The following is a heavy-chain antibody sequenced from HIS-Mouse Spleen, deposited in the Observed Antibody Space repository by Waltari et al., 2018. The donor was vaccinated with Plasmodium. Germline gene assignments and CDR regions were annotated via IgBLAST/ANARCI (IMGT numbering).Heavy chain of an antibody. CDR3: ARDLAAAGHFDY. Sequence: QVQLVQSGAEVKTPGASVQVSCKASGYTSTGYSFHSVRQAPGQGLEWMGWINPNSGGTNYAQKFQGRVTMTRDTSISTAYMELSRLRSDDTAVYYCARDLAAAGHFDYWGQGTLVTVSS. CDR2: INPNSGGT. J-gene: IGHJ4*02. V-gene: IGHV1-2*02. D-gene: IGHD6-13*01. CDR1: GYTSTGYS.